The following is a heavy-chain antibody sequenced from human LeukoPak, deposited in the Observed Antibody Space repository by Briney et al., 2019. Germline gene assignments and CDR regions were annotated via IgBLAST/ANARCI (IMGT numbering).Heavy chain of an antibody. J-gene: IGHJ6*03. Sequence: ASVKVSCKVSGYTLTELSMHWVRQAPGKGLEWMGGFDPEDGETIYAQKFQGRVTITTDESTSTAYMELSSLRSEDTAVYYCASASIAARSYYYYYMDVWGKGTTVTVSS. D-gene: IGHD6-6*01. CDR1: GYTLTELS. CDR2: FDPEDGET. CDR3: ASASIAARSYYYYYMDV. V-gene: IGHV1-24*01.